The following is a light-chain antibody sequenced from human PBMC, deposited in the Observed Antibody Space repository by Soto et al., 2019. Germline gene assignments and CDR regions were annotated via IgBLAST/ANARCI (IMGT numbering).Light chain of an antibody. J-gene: IGLJ2*01. Sequence: QSALTQPPSASGSPGQSVTISCTGTSSDIGGYNYVSWYQQHPGKAPKLMIYEVTKRPSGVPDRFSGSKSGNTASLTVSGLQAEDEADYYCSSHAGSYNLGVFCGGTKLTVL. CDR3: SSHAGSYNLGV. V-gene: IGLV2-8*01. CDR2: EVT. CDR1: SSDIGGYNY.